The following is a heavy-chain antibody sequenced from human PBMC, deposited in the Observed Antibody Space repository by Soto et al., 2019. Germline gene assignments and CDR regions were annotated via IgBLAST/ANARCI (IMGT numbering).Heavy chain of an antibody. CDR2: IYYSGST. CDR1: GGSISSGGYY. CDR3: ARNQGNWFDP. J-gene: IGHJ5*02. V-gene: IGHV4-31*03. Sequence: SETLSLTCTVSGGSISSGGYYWSWIRQHPGKGLEWIGYIYYSGSTYYNPSLKSRVTISVDTSKNQFSLKLSSVTAADTAVYYCARNQGNWFDPWGQGTLVTVSS.